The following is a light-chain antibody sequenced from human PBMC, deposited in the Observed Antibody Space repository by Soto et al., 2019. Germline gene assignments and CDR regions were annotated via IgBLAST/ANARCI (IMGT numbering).Light chain of an antibody. J-gene: IGLJ1*01. CDR2: DVS. V-gene: IGLV2-14*01. CDR3: SSYTSSSTQV. Sequence: QSVLTQPASVSGAPGQSITISCTGTSNDVGGYNYVSWYQQHPGKAPKFMIYDVSNRPSGVSNRFSGSKSGNTASLTISGLQAEDEADYYCSSYTSSSTQVFGTGTKVTVL. CDR1: SNDVGGYNY.